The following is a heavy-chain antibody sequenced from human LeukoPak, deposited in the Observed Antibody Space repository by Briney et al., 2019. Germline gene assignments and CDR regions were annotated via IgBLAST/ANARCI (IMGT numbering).Heavy chain of an antibody. CDR3: VTKEPSTSGWSY. J-gene: IGHJ4*02. Sequence: TSETLSLTCTVSGGSISSSSYYWGWIRQPPGKGLEWVANIKEDGSEKNYVDSVKGRFTISRDNAENSVYLQMNDLRAEDTGVYYCVTKEPSTSGWSYWGQGTLVTVSS. CDR1: GGSISSSSYY. D-gene: IGHD6-19*01. CDR2: IKEDGSEK. V-gene: IGHV3-7*01.